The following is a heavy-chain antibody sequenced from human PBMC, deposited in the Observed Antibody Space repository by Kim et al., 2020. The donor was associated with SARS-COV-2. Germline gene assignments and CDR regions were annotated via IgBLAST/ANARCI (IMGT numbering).Heavy chain of an antibody. Sequence: GGSLRLSCAASGFTFSDFGMSWVRQAPGKGLEWVSSISSSGTYKYYADSVKGRSTISRDNGKNTLFLQVNGLSAADTAVYYCAGSVVGATLAFDVWGQGSLVTVS. D-gene: IGHD1-26*01. J-gene: IGHJ3*01. CDR1: GFTFSDFG. CDR3: AGSVVGATLAFDV. V-gene: IGHV3-21*01. CDR2: ISSSGTYK.